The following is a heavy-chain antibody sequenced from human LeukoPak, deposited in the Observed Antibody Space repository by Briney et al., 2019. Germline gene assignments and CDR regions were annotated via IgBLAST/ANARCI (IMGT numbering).Heavy chain of an antibody. Sequence: SGTLSLTCTVSGGSVSIGSYYWSWIRQPPGKGLEWIGYIYYSGSTNYNPSLKSRVTISVDTSKNQFSLKLSSVTAADTAVYHCASLCGPGDVYYFDYWGQGTLVTVSS. V-gene: IGHV4-61*01. CDR1: GGSVSIGSYY. CDR2: IYYSGST. J-gene: IGHJ4*02. D-gene: IGHD3-10*01. CDR3: ASLCGPGDVYYFDY.